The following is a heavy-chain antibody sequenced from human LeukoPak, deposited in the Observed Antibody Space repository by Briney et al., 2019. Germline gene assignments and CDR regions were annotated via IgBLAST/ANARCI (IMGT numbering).Heavy chain of an antibody. Sequence: GGSLRLSCAASGFTFSSYGMSWGRQAPGKGLEWVSVINSNSGNTFYADSVKGRFTISRDNSKNTLYLQMNSLRAEDTAVYYCDPMATIRDYWGQGTLVTVSS. V-gene: IGHV3-23*01. D-gene: IGHD5-24*01. CDR2: INSNSGNT. CDR3: DPMATIRDY. CDR1: GFTFSSYG. J-gene: IGHJ4*02.